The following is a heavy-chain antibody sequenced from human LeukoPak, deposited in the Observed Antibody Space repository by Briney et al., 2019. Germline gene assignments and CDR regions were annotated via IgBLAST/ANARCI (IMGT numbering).Heavy chain of an antibody. Sequence: GASVKVSCKASRYTFTSYYMHWVRQAPGQGLEWMGIINPSGGSTSYAQKFQGRVTMTRDMSTSTVYMELSSLRSEDTAVYYCATNYGGTEAARTGLRANYYYSYMDVWGKGTTVTVSS. CDR2: INPSGGST. V-gene: IGHV1-46*01. CDR1: RYTFTSYY. D-gene: IGHD4-23*01. J-gene: IGHJ6*03. CDR3: ATNYGGTEAARTGLRANYYYSYMDV.